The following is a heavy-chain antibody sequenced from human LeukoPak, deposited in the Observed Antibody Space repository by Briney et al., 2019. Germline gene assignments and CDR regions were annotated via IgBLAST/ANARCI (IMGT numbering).Heavy chain of an antibody. CDR3: ARERTIFEVATNWFDP. J-gene: IGHJ5*02. CDR2: IYYSGST. V-gene: IGHV4-39*07. CDR1: GGSISSISSNNYH. D-gene: IGHD3-3*01. Sequence: PSETLSLTCIVSGGSISSISSNNYHWGWIRQPPGKGLEWIGSIYYSGSTYYNPSLKSRVTISVDTSKNQFSLKLSSVTAADTAVYYCARERTIFEVATNWFDPWGQGTLVTVSS.